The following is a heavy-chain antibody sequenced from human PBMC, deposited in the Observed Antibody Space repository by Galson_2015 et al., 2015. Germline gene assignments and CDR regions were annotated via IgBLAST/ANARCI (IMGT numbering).Heavy chain of an antibody. CDR1: GFSFSSYG. Sequence: SLRLSCAASGFSFSSYGMHWVRQAPGKGLEWVAVISYDGGNKYYADSVKGRFTISRDNSKNTLYLQMNSLRADDTAVYYCARDRAGVPEIEYWGQGTLVTVSS. CDR3: ARDRAGVPEIEY. J-gene: IGHJ4*02. V-gene: IGHV3-30*03. D-gene: IGHD1-14*01. CDR2: ISYDGGNK.